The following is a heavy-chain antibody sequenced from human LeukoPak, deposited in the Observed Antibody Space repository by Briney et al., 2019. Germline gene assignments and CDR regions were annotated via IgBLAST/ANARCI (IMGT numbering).Heavy chain of an antibody. CDR1: GYTFTGYY. Sequence: ASVKVSXKASGYTFTGYYMHWVRQAPGQGLEWMGRINPNSGGTNNAQKFQGRVTMTRDTSISTAYMELSRLRSDDTAVYYCARDRSSSSWYSDFDYWGQGTLVTVSS. J-gene: IGHJ4*02. V-gene: IGHV1-2*06. CDR3: ARDRSSSSWYSDFDY. D-gene: IGHD6-13*01. CDR2: INPNSGGT.